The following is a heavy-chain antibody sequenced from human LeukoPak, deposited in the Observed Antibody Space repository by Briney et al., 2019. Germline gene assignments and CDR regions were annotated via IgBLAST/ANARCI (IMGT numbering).Heavy chain of an antibody. Sequence: ASVKVSFKVSGYTLTELSMHWVRQAPGKGLEWMGGFDPEDGETIYAQKFQGRVTMTEDTSTDTAYMELSSLRSEDTAVYYCATRYDILTGYYGYDYWGQGTLVTVSS. CDR1: GYTLTELS. CDR3: ATRYDILTGYYGYDY. CDR2: FDPEDGET. J-gene: IGHJ4*02. V-gene: IGHV1-24*01. D-gene: IGHD3-9*01.